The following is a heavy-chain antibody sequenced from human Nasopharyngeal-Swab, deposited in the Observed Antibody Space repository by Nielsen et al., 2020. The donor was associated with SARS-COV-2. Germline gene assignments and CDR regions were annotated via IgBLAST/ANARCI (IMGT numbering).Heavy chain of an antibody. J-gene: IGHJ5*02. D-gene: IGHD4-17*01. Sequence: SETLSLTCTVSGGSISSGGYYWSGIRQHPGKGLEWIGYIYYSGSTYYNPSLKSRVTISVDTSKNQFSLKLSSVTAADTAVYYCARATTVTTGGGGFDPWGQGTLVTVSS. CDR3: ARATTVTTGGGGFDP. CDR2: IYYSGST. V-gene: IGHV4-31*03. CDR1: GGSISSGGYY.